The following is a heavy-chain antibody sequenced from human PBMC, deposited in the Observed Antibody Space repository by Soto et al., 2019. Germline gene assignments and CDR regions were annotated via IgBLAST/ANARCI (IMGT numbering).Heavy chain of an antibody. Sequence: EVQLVESGGGLVKPGGSLRLSCAASGFTFSSYSMNWVRQAPGKGLEWVSSISSSSSYIYYADSVKGRFTISRDNAKNSLYLQMNSLRAEDTDVYYCARDNSPAIVAAPYYYYYYMDVWGKGTTVTVSS. J-gene: IGHJ6*03. CDR1: GFTFSSYS. CDR3: ARDNSPAIVAAPYYYYYYMDV. CDR2: ISSSSSYI. V-gene: IGHV3-21*01. D-gene: IGHD3-22*01.